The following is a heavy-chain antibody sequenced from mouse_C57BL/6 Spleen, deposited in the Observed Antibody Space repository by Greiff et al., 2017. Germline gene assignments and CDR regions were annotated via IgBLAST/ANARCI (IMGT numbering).Heavy chain of an antibody. CDR1: GFTFSDYG. V-gene: IGHV5-17*01. CDR2: ISSGSSTI. D-gene: IGHD2-5*01. Sequence: EVHLVESGGGLVKPGGSLKLSCAASGFTFSDYGMHWVRQAPEQGLEWVAYISSGSSTIYYADTVKGRFTLSRDNAKNTLFLQMTSLRSEDTAMXCGARHSNSAWFAYGGQGTLVTVSA. CDR3: ARHSNSAWFAY. J-gene: IGHJ3*01.